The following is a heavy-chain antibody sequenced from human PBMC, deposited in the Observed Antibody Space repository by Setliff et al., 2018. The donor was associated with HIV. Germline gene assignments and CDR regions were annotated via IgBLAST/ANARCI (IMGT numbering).Heavy chain of an antibody. J-gene: IGHJ4*02. CDR1: GGSMGSHY. CDR3: AKLLPAADMAREIDS. V-gene: IGHV4-39*01. Sequence: PSETLSLTCVISGGSMGSHYWGWIRQPPGKGLEWIGNFYYSGSSHYNPSLKSRVTISVDTSKNQFSLKLISVSAADTAVYYCAKLLPAADMAREIDSWGQGTLVT. CDR2: FYYSGSS. D-gene: IGHD2-2*01.